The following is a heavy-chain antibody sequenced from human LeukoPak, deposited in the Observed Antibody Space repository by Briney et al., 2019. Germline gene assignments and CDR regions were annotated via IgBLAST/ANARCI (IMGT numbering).Heavy chain of an antibody. V-gene: IGHV4-4*07. CDR3: ARDWVPAAMPII. CDR1: GGSISSYY. J-gene: IGHJ3*02. D-gene: IGHD2-2*01. Sequence: PSETLSLTCTVSGGSISSYYWSWLRQPAGKGLEWIGRIYTSGSTNYNPSLKSRVAMSVDTSKTQCSLRLSSVTAADTAVYYCARDWVPAAMPIIWGQGTMVTVSS. CDR2: IYTSGST.